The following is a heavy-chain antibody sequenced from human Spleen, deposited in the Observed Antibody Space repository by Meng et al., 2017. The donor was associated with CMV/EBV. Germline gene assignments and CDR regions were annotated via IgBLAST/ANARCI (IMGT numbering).Heavy chain of an antibody. V-gene: IGHV3-30*04. J-gene: IGHJ6*01. Sequence: GGALRLSCAASGFTFSSYAMHWVRQAPGKGLEWVAVISYDGSNKYYADSVKGRFTISRDNSKNTLYLQMSSLRAEDTAAYYCARRGDCSSTSCAMDVGGQGTTVTVSS. D-gene: IGHD2-2*01. CDR1: GFTFSSYA. CDR3: ARRGDCSSTSCAMDV. CDR2: ISYDGSNK.